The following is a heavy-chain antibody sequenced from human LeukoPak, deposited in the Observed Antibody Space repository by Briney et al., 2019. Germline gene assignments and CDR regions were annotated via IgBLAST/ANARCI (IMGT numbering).Heavy chain of an antibody. CDR3: AKVTDCSGGSCYYTLDY. CDR2: IRNDGSNN. J-gene: IGHJ4*02. CDR1: GFTFSHHG. Sequence: PGGSLRLSCAASGFTFSHHGMHWVRQAPGKGLEGVAFIRNDGSNNYYADSVKGRFTISRDNSKNTLYLQMNSLRAEDTAVYYCAKVTDCSGGSCYYTLDYWGQGTLVTVSS. V-gene: IGHV3-30*02. D-gene: IGHD2-15*01.